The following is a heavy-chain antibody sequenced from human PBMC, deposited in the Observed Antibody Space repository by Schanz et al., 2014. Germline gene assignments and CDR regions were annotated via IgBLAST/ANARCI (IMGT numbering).Heavy chain of an antibody. CDR1: GFSFSRYG. V-gene: IGHV3-30*03. J-gene: IGHJ4*02. CDR3: ARDPVEGAPTPYYFDS. CDR2: ISSDETVT. Sequence: QIQLVESGGGVVQPGTSLRLSCTISGFSFSRYGMHWVRQAPGKGLEWVAVISSDETVTYYVDSVKGRFTISRDNTKNSVVLQMSSLRVEDTGLYFCARDPVEGAPTPYYFDSWGPGTLVTVSS. D-gene: IGHD1-26*01.